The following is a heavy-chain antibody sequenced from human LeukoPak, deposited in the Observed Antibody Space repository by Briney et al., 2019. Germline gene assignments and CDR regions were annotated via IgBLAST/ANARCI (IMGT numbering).Heavy chain of an antibody. D-gene: IGHD1-26*01. Sequence: PSETLSLTCTVSGGSISSSSYYWGWIRQAPGKGLEWVSYISSSDSTIYYADSVKVIFTISRDTAKNSLYLQMNSLRAEDTAVYYCARDRVVGAEKYFDYWGQGTLVTVSS. J-gene: IGHJ4*02. CDR3: ARDRVVGAEKYFDY. CDR1: GGSISSSSYY. CDR2: ISSSDSTI. V-gene: IGHV3-11*04.